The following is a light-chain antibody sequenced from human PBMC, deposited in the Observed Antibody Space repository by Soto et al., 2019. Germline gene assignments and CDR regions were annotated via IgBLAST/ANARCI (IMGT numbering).Light chain of an antibody. Sequence: QSALTQPASVSGSPGQSITISCTGTSSDVGGYDYVSWYQQPPGKAPKLMIYDVSNWPSGVSNRFSGSKSGNTASLTISGLQAEYEADYYCSSYTSSGTLVFGTGTKVTV. CDR3: SSYTSSGTLV. J-gene: IGLJ1*01. V-gene: IGLV2-14*01. CDR2: DVS. CDR1: SSDVGGYDY.